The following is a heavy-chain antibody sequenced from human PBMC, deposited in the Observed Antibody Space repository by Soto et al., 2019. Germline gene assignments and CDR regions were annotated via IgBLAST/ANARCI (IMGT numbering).Heavy chain of an antibody. CDR1: GYTFTSYA. CDR2: INAGNGNT. V-gene: IGHV1-3*01. Sequence: ASVKVSCKASGYTFTSYAMHWVRQAPEQRLEWMGWINAGNGNTKYYADSVKGRFTITRDNAKNSPYLEMNSLRDEDTAVYYCASHYDMWSGYLSPVDYWGQGTLVTVSS. D-gene: IGHD3-3*01. CDR3: ASHYDMWSGYLSPVDY. J-gene: IGHJ4*02.